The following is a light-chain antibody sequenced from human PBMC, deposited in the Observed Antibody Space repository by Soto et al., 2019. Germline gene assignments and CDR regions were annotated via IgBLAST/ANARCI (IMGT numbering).Light chain of an antibody. CDR3: QQYNSYPRT. J-gene: IGKJ4*01. CDR1: QSISSW. CDR2: KAS. Sequence: DIQMTQSPSTLSASVGDRVTITCRASQSISSWLAWYQQKPGKAPKLLIYKASSLESGVPSRFSGSGSGTEFTLTISSLQPDDFASYYCQQYNSYPRTFGGRTKVEIK. V-gene: IGKV1-5*03.